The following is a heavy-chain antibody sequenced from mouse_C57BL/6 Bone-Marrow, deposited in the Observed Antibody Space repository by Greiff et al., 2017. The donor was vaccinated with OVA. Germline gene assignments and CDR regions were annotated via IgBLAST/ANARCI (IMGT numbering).Heavy chain of an antibody. CDR2: ISSGGDYI. V-gene: IGHV5-9-1*02. J-gene: IGHJ4*01. CDR3: TRDGYYAMDY. D-gene: IGHD2-3*01. CDR1: GFNFSSYA. Sequence: DVKLQESGEGLVKPGGSLKLSCADSGFNFSSYAMSWVRQTPEKRLEWVAYISSGGDYIYYADTVKGRFTISRDNARNTLYLQMSSLKSEDTAMYYCTRDGYYAMDYWGQGTSVTVSS.